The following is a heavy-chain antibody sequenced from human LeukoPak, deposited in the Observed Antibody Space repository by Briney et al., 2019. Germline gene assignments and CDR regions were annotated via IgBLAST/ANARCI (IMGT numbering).Heavy chain of an antibody. CDR3: ARDAPWGGDYDL. D-gene: IGHD4-17*01. V-gene: IGHV4-59*01. CDR1: GGSTSNYY. CDR2: IYYSGSTDYSGST. J-gene: IGHJ4*02. Sequence: TSETLSLTCTVSGGSTSNYYWSWIRQPPGKGLEWIGYIYYSGSTDYSGSTNYNPSLKSRVTISVDTSKNQFSLKLSSVTAADTAVYYCARDAPWGGDYDLWGQGTLVTVSS.